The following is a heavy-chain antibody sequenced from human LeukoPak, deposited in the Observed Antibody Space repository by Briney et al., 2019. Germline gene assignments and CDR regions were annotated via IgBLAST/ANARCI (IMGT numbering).Heavy chain of an antibody. J-gene: IGHJ3*02. V-gene: IGHV4-59*01. CDR2: IYYSENT. D-gene: IGHD5-24*01. CDR3: ARDLEMAAYAFDI. CDR1: GGSISSYY. Sequence: PSETLSLTCTVSGGSISSYYWSWIRQPPGKGLEWIGYIYYSENTNYNPSLKSRVTISVDTSKNQFSLKLSSVTAADTAVYYCARDLEMAAYAFDIWGQGTMVTVSS.